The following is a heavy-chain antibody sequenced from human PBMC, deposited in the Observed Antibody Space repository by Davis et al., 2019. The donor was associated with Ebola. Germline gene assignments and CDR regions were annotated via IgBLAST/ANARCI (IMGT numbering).Heavy chain of an antibody. CDR3: ARILHNNNLIDY. CDR1: GFSLNTRGMC. D-gene: IGHD1-1*01. V-gene: IGHV2-70*11. J-gene: IGHJ4*02. Sequence: SGPTLVKPTQTLTLTCSFSGFSLNTRGMCVTWIRQPAGKAPEWLARIDWDDDKYYSTSLKTRLAISKNTPKNQVVLTMTNVDPVDTATYFCARILHNNNLIDYWGQGILVTVSS. CDR2: IDWDDDK.